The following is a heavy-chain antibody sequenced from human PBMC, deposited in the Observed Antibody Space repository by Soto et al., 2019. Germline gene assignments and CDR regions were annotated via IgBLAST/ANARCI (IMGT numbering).Heavy chain of an antibody. J-gene: IGHJ4*02. V-gene: IGHV3-33*05. CDR1: GFTFRSYV. D-gene: IGHD3-16*01. Sequence: QVQLVESGGGVVQPGTSLRLSCVGSGFTFRSYVIHWVRQAPGKGLEWVALTSYDGSNNFYGDSVKGRFTISSYNSRNTVELQIYSLRLEGTSLYFCARWGTTGGLDVWGQGTLVSVSS. CDR2: TSYDGSNN. CDR3: ARWGTTGGLDV.